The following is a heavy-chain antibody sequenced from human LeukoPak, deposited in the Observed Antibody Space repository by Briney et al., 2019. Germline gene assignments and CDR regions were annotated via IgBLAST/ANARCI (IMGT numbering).Heavy chain of an antibody. CDR2: IIPILGIA. CDR3: ARAGTRSGSYYSFFVY. J-gene: IGHJ4*02. CDR1: GGTFSSYA. V-gene: IGHV1-69*04. D-gene: IGHD1-26*01. Sequence: EASVKVSCKASGGTFSSYAISWVRQAPGQGLEWMGRIIPILGIANYAQKFQGRVTITADKSTSTAYMELSSLRSEDTAVYYCARAGTRSGSYYSFFVYWGQGTLVTVSS.